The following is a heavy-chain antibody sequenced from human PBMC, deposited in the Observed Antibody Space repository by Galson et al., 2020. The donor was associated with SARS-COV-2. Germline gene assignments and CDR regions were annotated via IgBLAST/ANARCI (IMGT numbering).Heavy chain of an antibody. CDR1: GYSISSGYF. D-gene: IGHD5-12*01. V-gene: IGHV4-38-2*01. CDR2: IFHTGST. CDR3: VRRRSSPYDSFDDT. Sequence: SETLSLTCDVSGYSISSGYFWGWLRQSPGKGLEWIGNIFHTGSTNYNPSLKNRVTIEVDTSKNQFSLKLTSVTAADSAVYYCVRRRSSPYDSFDDTWGQGTLVTVSS. J-gene: IGHJ5*02.